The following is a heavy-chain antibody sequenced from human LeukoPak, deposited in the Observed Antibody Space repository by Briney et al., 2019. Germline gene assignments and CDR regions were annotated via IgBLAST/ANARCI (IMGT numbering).Heavy chain of an antibody. V-gene: IGHV3-21*01. CDR1: GFTFSSYS. D-gene: IGHD3-22*01. CDR2: ISSSSSYI. Sequence: PGGSLRLSCAASGFTFSSYSMNWVRQAPGKGVEWVSSISSSSSYIYYADSVKGRFTTSRDNTQKSLYLQMKRPRDEDTAVYYCAREQDTYYNDSSGHDAFNIWGQGTMVTVSS. J-gene: IGHJ3*02. CDR3: AREQDTYYNDSSGHDAFNI.